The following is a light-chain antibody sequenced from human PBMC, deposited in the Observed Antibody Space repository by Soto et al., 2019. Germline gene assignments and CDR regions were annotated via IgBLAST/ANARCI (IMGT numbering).Light chain of an antibody. V-gene: IGKV1-5*03. Sequence: DIQMTQSPSTLSASVGDRVTITCRASQSISSWLAWYQQKPGKAPKLLIYQASSLQSGVPPRFSGSGSGTEFTLTISSLQADDFATYYCQQCNTYSGRTFGQGTKVDIK. CDR1: QSISSW. J-gene: IGKJ1*01. CDR2: QAS. CDR3: QQCNTYSGRT.